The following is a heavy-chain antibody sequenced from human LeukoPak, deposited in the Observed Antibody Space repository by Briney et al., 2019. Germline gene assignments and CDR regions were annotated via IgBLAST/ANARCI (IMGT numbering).Heavy chain of an antibody. CDR1: GFTFSSYG. V-gene: IGHV3-33*01. Sequence: PGGSLRLSCAASGFTFSSYGMHWVRQAPGKGLEWVAVIWYDGSNKYYADSVKGRFTISRDNSKNTLYLQMNSLRAEDTAVYYCARGDYSSAHMDVWGKGTTVTVSS. J-gene: IGHJ6*03. CDR2: IWYDGSNK. CDR3: ARGDYSSAHMDV. D-gene: IGHD6-19*01.